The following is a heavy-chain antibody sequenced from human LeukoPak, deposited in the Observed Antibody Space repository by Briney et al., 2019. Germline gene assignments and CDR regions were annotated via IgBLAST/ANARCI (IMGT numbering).Heavy chain of an antibody. D-gene: IGHD1-26*01. Sequence: GGSLRLSCAASGFTFSNYAMSWVRRAPGKGLEWVSGISGSAGSTYYADSVKGRFTISRDNSKNTLYLQMNSLTDDDTAVYYCAKKWGVGTTTLDYFDYWGQGTLVTVSS. CDR1: GFTFSNYA. V-gene: IGHV3-23*01. J-gene: IGHJ4*02. CDR3: AKKWGVGTTTLDYFDY. CDR2: ISGSAGST.